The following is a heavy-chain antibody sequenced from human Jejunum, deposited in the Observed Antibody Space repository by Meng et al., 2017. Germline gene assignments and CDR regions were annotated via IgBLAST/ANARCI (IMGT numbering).Heavy chain of an antibody. J-gene: IGHJ4*02. Sequence: GGSLRLSCAGSGFTFSSHWMSWVRQAPGKGPEWVANINQDGSDNYYLDSVKGRFTISRDNAKDSVYLQMNSLRAEDTAVYYCARAGSTHVGTAAVVTAINLDFWGQGTVVTVSS. V-gene: IGHV3-7*04. CDR3: ARAGSTHVGTAAVVTAINLDF. D-gene: IGHD2-21*02. CDR2: INQDGSDN. CDR1: GFTFSSHW.